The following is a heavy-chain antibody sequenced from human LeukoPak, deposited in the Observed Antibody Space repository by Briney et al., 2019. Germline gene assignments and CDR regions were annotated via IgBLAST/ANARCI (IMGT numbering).Heavy chain of an antibody. CDR2: INPNSGGT. CDR1: GYTFTGYY. CDR3: ARHPKSGYSGYESDY. Sequence: ASVKVSCKASGYTFTGYYMHWVRQAPGQGLEWMGWINPNSGGTNYAQKFQGRVTMTRDTSISTAYMELSRLRSDDTAVYYCARHPKSGYSGYESDYWGQGTLVTVSS. V-gene: IGHV1-2*02. D-gene: IGHD5-12*01. J-gene: IGHJ4*02.